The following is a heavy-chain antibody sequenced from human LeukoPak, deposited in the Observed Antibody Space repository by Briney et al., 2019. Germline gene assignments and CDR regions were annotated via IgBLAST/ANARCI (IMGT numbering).Heavy chain of an antibody. CDR2: IIPIFGTA. V-gene: IGHV1-69*13. CDR1: GGTFSSYA. Sequence: ASVKVSCKASGGTFSSYAISWVRQAPGQGLEWMGGIIPIFGTANYAQKFQGRVTITAVESTSTAYMELSSLRSEDTAVYYCARGPPNWGYDYWGPGTLVTVSS. CDR3: ARGPPNWGYDY. D-gene: IGHD7-27*01. J-gene: IGHJ4*02.